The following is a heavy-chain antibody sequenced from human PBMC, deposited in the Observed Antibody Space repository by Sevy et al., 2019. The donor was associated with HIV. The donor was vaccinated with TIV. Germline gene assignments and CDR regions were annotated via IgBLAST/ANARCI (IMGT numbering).Heavy chain of an antibody. Sequence: GGSLRLSCAASGFSFSRYAMKWVRQAPGKGLEWVASISDSGGSTYYADSVKGRFTISGDNSKNTSYLQMNSLRAEETAVYYCASLPAPYGGYAYYFDYWGQGTLVTVSS. D-gene: IGHD5-12*01. J-gene: IGHJ4*02. CDR3: ASLPAPYGGYAYYFDY. CDR1: GFSFSRYA. CDR2: ISDSGGST. V-gene: IGHV3-23*01.